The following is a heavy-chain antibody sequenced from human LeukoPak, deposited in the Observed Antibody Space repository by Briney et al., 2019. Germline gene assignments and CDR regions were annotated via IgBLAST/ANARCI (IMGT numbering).Heavy chain of an antibody. CDR1: GFTFYSYA. J-gene: IGHJ5*02. V-gene: IGHV3-30-3*01. Sequence: GMSLTLSCAGSGFTFYSYAMHWVRQAQGKGLEGVAVIAYGGGNKYYADSVKGRFTSSRDNSKYTLFLQMHSLRAEDTAVYYCARGSIPWYYYDKSGSNGFDPRGQGNLVTVSS. CDR2: IAYGGGNK. CDR3: ARGSIPWYYYDKSGSNGFDP. D-gene: IGHD3-22*01.